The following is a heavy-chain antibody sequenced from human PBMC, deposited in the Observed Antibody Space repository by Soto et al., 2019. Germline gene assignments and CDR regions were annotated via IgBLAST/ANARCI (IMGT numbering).Heavy chain of an antibody. CDR3: ARGYRGVPSQNDLNDPFDI. J-gene: IGHJ3*02. CDR2: IGSSNNYI. CDR1: GFTFGSYS. V-gene: IGHV3-21*01. Sequence: EVQLVESGGGLVKPGGSLRLSCAASGFTFGSYSMHWVRQAPGKGLEWVSSIGSSNNYIYYADSLEGRFTISRDNAKTSPYLQMNPLRAQDTAVYYCARGYRGVPSQNDLNDPFDIWGRGTMVTVYS. D-gene: IGHD1-1*01.